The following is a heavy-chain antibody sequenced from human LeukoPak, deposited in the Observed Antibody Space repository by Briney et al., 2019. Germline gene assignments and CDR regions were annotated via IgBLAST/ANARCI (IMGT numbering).Heavy chain of an antibody. V-gene: IGHV1-18*01. CDR3: ARDLYGSGSYGRGIDY. CDR2: ISAYNGNT. J-gene: IGHJ4*02. Sequence: ASVKVSCKASGYTFTSYGISWVRQAPGQGLEWMGWISAYNGNTNYAQKLQGRVTMTTDTSTSTAYMELRSLRSDDTAVYYCARDLYGSGSYGRGIDYWGQGTLVTVSS. D-gene: IGHD3-10*01. CDR1: GYTFTSYG.